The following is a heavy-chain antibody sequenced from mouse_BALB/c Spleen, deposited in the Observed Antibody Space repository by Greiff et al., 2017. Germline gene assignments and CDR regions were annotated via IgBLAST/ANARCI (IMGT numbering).Heavy chain of an antibody. V-gene: IGHV5-17*02. CDR2: ISSGSSTI. CDR1: GFTFSSFG. Sequence: EVKLVESGGGLVQPGGSRKLSCAASGFTFSSFGMHWVRQAPEKGLEWVAYISSGSSTIYYADTVKGRFTISRDNPKNTLFLQMTSLRSEDTAMYYCARFGLAYWGQGTLVTVSA. J-gene: IGHJ3*01. CDR3: ARFGLAY.